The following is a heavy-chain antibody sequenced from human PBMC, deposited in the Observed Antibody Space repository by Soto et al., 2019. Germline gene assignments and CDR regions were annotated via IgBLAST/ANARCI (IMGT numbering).Heavy chain of an antibody. CDR2: ISSNGGST. V-gene: IGHV3-64D*06. D-gene: IGHD2-2*01. J-gene: IGHJ6*02. CDR3: VKDRDIVVVPAAYYGMDV. Sequence: GGSLRLSFSASGFTFSSYAMHWVRQAPGKGLEYVSAISSNGGSTYYADSVKGRFTISRDNSKNTLYLQMSSLRAEDTAVYYCVKDRDIVVVPAAYYGMDVWCQGT. CDR1: GFTFSSYA.